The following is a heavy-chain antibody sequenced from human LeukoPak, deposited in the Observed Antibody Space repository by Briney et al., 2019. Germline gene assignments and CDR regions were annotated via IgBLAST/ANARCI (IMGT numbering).Heavy chain of an antibody. V-gene: IGHV3-23*01. CDR1: GFTFSSYA. CDR2: ISGSGGST. CDR3: AKSRYSGYDNYHYYYYGMDV. D-gene: IGHD5-12*01. J-gene: IGHJ6*02. Sequence: GGSLRLSCAASGFTFSSYAMSWVRQAPGKGLEWVSAISGSGGSTYYADSVKGRFTISRDNSKNTLYLQMNSLRAEDTAVYYCAKSRYSGYDNYHYYYYGMDVWGQGTTVTVSS.